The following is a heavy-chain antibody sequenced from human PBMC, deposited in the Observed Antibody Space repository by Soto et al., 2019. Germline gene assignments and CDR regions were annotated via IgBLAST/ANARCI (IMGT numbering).Heavy chain of an antibody. CDR2: INTGNGNT. CDR3: ARGEKLYHSYYGMDV. Sequence: ASVKVSCKASGYSFTTHAMIWVRQAPGQRPEWMGWINTGNGNTRYSPKFQGRVNITRDTSASTAYMELSSLKSEDTAVYYCARGEKLYHSYYGMDVWGQGSSVTVSS. V-gene: IGHV1-3*04. CDR1: GYSFTTHA. J-gene: IGHJ6*02.